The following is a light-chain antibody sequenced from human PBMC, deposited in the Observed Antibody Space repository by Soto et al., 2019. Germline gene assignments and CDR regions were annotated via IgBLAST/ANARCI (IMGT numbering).Light chain of an antibody. CDR3: AAWDDSLGGYV. CDR2: SNN. J-gene: IGLJ1*01. Sequence: QSVLTQPLSASGTPGQRVTISCSGSSSNIGSNYVYWYQQLPGTAPKLLIYSNNQRPSGVPDRFSGSKSGTSASLAISGLRSEDEADYYCAAWDDSLGGYVFGTGTKVTVL. V-gene: IGLV1-47*02. CDR1: SSNIGSNY.